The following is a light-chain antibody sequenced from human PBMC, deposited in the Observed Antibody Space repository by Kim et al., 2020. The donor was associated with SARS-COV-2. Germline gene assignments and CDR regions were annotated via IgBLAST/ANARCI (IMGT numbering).Light chain of an antibody. V-gene: IGKV3-11*01. CDR3: QQRDNWPPIT. CDR2: DAS. J-gene: IGKJ5*01. CDR1: QSVNSY. Sequence: SPGERAPHSCRASQSVNSYLAWYQQKPGQAPRLLIYDASNRATGIPPRFSGSGSGTDFTLTISSLEPEDFAVYYCQQRDNWPPITFGQGTRLEIK.